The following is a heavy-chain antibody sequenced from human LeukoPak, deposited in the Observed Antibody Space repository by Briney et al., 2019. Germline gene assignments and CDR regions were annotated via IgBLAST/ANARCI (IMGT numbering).Heavy chain of an antibody. Sequence: PGGSLRLSCAASGFTFEDYTMHWVRQAPGKGLVCVSFISWDGGSTYYADSVKGRFTISRDNSKNTLYLQMPSLRTEDTALYYCAQDLGSSSSSFAFEYWGQGPLVTVSS. D-gene: IGHD6-6*01. J-gene: IGHJ4*02. CDR3: AQDLGSSSSSFAFEY. CDR2: ISWDGGST. V-gene: IGHV3-43*01. CDR1: GFTFEDYT.